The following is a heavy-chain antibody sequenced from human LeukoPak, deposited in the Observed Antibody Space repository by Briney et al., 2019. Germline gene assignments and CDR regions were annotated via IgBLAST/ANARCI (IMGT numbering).Heavy chain of an antibody. D-gene: IGHD4-17*01. CDR1: GFTFSGSA. J-gene: IGHJ4*02. CDR3: TRPPTVTTVPVDDY. Sequence: GGSLKLSCAASGFTFSGSAMHWVRQASGKGLEWVGRIRSKANSYATAYAASVKGRFTISRDDSKNTAYLQMNSLKTEDTAVYYCTRPPTVTTVPVDDYWGQGNLFTVSS. V-gene: IGHV3-73*01. CDR2: IRSKANSYAT.